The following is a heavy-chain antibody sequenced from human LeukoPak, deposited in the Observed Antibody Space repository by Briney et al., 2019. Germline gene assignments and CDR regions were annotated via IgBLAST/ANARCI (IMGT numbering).Heavy chain of an antibody. CDR3: ARDSTTDRLGYCSSTSCYLWFDP. J-gene: IGHJ5*02. D-gene: IGHD2-2*01. CDR1: GYTFTSYG. Sequence: GASVKVSCKASGYTFTSYGINWVRQAPGQGLEWMGWISAYNGNTNYAQKLQGRVTMTTDTSTSTAYMELSSLRSEDTAVYYCARDSTTDRLGYCSSTSCYLWFDPWGQGTLVTVSS. CDR2: ISAYNGNT. V-gene: IGHV1-18*01.